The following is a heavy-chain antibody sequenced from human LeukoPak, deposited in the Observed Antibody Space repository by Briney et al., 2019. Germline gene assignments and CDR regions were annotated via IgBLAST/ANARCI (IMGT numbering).Heavy chain of an antibody. CDR1: GGSISSGSYY. J-gene: IGHJ5*02. Sequence: SETLSLTCTVSGGSISSGSYYWSWIRQPPGKGLEWIGYIYYSGSTNYNPSLKSRVTISVDTSKNQFSLKLNSVTAADTAVYYCARDNSVGDYAWWFDPWGQGTLVTVSS. D-gene: IGHD1-26*01. CDR3: ARDNSVGDYAWWFDP. CDR2: IYYSGST. V-gene: IGHV4-61*01.